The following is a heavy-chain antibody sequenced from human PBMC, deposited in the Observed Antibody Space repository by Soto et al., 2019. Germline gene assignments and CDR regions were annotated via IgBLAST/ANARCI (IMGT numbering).Heavy chain of an antibody. D-gene: IGHD5-12*01. CDR2: ISAYNGNT. J-gene: IGHJ4*02. CDR3: ARDIRQRGYSGYASYYFDY. V-gene: IGHV1-18*01. Sequence: ASVKVSCKASGYTFTSYGISWVRQAPGQGLEWMGWISAYNGNTNYAQKLQGRVTMTTDTSTSTAYMELRSLRSGDTAVYYCARDIRQRGYSGYASYYFDYWGQGTLVTVSS. CDR1: GYTFTSYG.